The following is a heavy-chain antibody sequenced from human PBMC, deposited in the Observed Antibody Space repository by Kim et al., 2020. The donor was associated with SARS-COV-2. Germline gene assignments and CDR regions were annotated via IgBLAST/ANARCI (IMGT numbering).Heavy chain of an antibody. CDR2: IYYSGST. CDR1: GGSISSYY. Sequence: SETLSLTCTVSGGSISSYYWSWIRQPPGKGLEWIGYIYYSGSTNYNPSLKSRVTISVDTSKNQFSLKLSSVTAADTAVYYCARGLRGGDAFDIWGQGTM. CDR3: ARGLRGGDAFDI. V-gene: IGHV4-59*01. J-gene: IGHJ3*02. D-gene: IGHD3-16*01.